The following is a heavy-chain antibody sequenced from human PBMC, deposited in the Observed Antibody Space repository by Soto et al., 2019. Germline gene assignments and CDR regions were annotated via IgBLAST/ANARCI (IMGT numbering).Heavy chain of an antibody. CDR2: IIPIYGKA. V-gene: IGHV1-69*13. D-gene: IGHD3-16*02. J-gene: IGHJ6*02. Sequence: SVKVSCKASGGTFSSYAISWVRQAPGQGLEWMGGIIPIYGKANYAQKFQGRVTITADESTSTAYMELSSLRSEDTAVYYCARKEASSDYVWGSYRYTVVPYYGMDVWGQGTTVTVSS. CDR3: ARKEASSDYVWGSYRYTVVPYYGMDV. CDR1: GGTFSSYA.